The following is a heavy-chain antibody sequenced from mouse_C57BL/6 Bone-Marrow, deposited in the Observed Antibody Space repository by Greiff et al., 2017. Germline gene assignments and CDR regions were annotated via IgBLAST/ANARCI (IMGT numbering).Heavy chain of an antibody. Sequence: EVQLQQSGPELVKPGASVKISCKASGYTFTDYYMNWVKQSHGKSLEWIGDINPNNGGTSYNQKFKGKATLTVDKSSSTAYMELRSLTSEDSAVYYCARELFFDYWGQGTTRTVSS. V-gene: IGHV1-26*01. J-gene: IGHJ2*01. CDR1: GYTFTDYY. D-gene: IGHD4-1*01. CDR3: ARELFFDY. CDR2: INPNNGGT.